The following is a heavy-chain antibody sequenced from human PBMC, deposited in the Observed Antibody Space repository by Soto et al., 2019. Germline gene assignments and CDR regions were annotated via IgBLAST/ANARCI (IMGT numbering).Heavy chain of an antibody. V-gene: IGHV1-69*06. CDR3: ARAIGTAMVPSYYGMDV. CDR1: GGTFSSYA. J-gene: IGHJ6*02. D-gene: IGHD5-18*01. CDR2: IIPIFGTA. Sequence: ASVKVSCKASGGTFSSYAISWVRQAPGQGLEWMGGIIPIFGTANYAQKFQGRVTITADKSTSTAYMELSSLRSEDTAVYYCARAIGTAMVPSYYGMDVWGQGTTVTVSS.